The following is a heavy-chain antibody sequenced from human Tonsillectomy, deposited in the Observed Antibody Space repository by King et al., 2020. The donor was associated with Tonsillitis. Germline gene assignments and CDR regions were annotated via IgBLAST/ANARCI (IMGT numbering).Heavy chain of an antibody. Sequence: QLVQSGAEVKKPGASVKVSCKASGYTFTSYDINWVRQATGQGLEWMGWMNPNSGNTGYAQKFQGRVTMTRNTSISTAYMELSSLRSEDTAVYYCARRGYCSSNSCYWKGWFDPWGQGTLVTVSS. CDR1: GYTFTSYD. D-gene: IGHD2-2*01. CDR2: MNPNSGNT. V-gene: IGHV1-8*01. J-gene: IGHJ5*02. CDR3: ARRGYCSSNSCYWKGWFDP.